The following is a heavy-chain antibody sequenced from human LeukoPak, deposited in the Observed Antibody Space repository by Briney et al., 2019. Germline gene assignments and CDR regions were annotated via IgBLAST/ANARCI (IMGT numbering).Heavy chain of an antibody. D-gene: IGHD2-15*01. CDR2: IYYSGST. J-gene: IGHJ6*02. Sequence: KPSETLSLTCTVSGGSISSYYWGWIRQPPGKGLEWIGSIYYSGSTYYNPSLKSRVTISVDTSKNQFSLKLSSVTAADTAVYYCARRTVAATLSFFYYYGMDVWGQGTTVTVSS. CDR3: ARRTVAATLSFFYYYGMDV. V-gene: IGHV4-39*01. CDR1: GGSISSYY.